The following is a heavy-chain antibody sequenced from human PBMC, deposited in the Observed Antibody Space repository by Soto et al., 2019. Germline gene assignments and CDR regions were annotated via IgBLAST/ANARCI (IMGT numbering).Heavy chain of an antibody. CDR2: IDWDDDK. Sequence: GSGPTLVNPTQTLTLTCTFSGFSLSTSGMCVSWIRQPPGKALEWLALIDWDDDKYYSTSLKTRLTISKDTSKNQVVLTMTNMDPVDTATYYCARIPLGYSSGWYRGRRYYYGMDVWGQGTTVTVSS. CDR1: GFSLSTSGMC. V-gene: IGHV2-70*01. D-gene: IGHD6-19*01. CDR3: ARIPLGYSSGWYRGRRYYYGMDV. J-gene: IGHJ6*02.